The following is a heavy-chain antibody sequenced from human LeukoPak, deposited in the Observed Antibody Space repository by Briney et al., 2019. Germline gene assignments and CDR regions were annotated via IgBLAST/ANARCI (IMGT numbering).Heavy chain of an antibody. CDR3: ARSPRSSSWGGDY. Sequence: SETLSLTCTVSGDSMNGYYWSWIRQPPGKGLEWIGNIYYRGSTNYNPPLKSRVTMSVDTSKNHFSLRLTSVTAADTAVYYCARSPRSSSWGGDYWGQGTLVTVSS. J-gene: IGHJ4*02. V-gene: IGHV4-59*08. CDR1: GDSMNGYY. D-gene: IGHD6-13*01. CDR2: IYYRGST.